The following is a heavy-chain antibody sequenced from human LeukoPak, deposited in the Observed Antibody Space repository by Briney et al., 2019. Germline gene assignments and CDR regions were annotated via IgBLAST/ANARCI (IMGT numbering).Heavy chain of an antibody. J-gene: IGHJ4*02. CDR2: ISWNSGSI. CDR1: GFTFDDYA. D-gene: IGHD5-18*01. Sequence: QPGGSLRLSCAASGFTFDDYAMHWVRQAPGKGLEWVSGISWNSGSIGYADSVKGRFTISRDNAKNSLYLQMNSLRAEDTALYYCAKDRRGYSYGFFDYWGQGTLVTVSS. V-gene: IGHV3-9*01. CDR3: AKDRRGYSYGFFDY.